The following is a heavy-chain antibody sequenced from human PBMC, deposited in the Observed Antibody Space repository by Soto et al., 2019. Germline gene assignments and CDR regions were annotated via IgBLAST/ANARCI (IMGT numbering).Heavy chain of an antibody. Sequence: QVKLVQSGAEVKKPGASVKVSCKASGYTFSSYDINWVRQATGQGLEWMGWLNPNSGDTGYAQTFQGRVTLTRNTSINTAYIELSSLTSDDTAVDYCATAGGGWYLYWGQGTLVTVSS. J-gene: IGHJ4*02. CDR2: LNPNSGDT. CDR1: GYTFSSYD. CDR3: ATAGGGWYLY. D-gene: IGHD6-19*01. V-gene: IGHV1-8*01.